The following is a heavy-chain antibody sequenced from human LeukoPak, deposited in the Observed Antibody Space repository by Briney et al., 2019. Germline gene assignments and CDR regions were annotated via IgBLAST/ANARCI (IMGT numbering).Heavy chain of an antibody. CDR2: ISYDGSIK. D-gene: IGHD3-9*01. J-gene: IGHJ4*02. Sequence: GGSLRLSCAASGFTFSSFGMQWVRQAPGKGLEWVAVISYDGSIKYYADSVKGRFSISRDNSKNTLYLQMNSLRAEDTAVYYCAQEMLTGYYIGNWGQGTLVTVSS. CDR1: GFTFSSFG. V-gene: IGHV3-30*18. CDR3: AQEMLTGYYIGN.